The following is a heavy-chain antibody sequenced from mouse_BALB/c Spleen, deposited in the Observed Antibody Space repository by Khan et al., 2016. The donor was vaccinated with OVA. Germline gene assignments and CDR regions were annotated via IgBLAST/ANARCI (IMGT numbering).Heavy chain of an antibody. CDR3: ADHLTGSFAY. D-gene: IGHD4-1*01. CDR2: ISSGGDYT. V-gene: IGHV5-6*01. Sequence: EVELVESGGDLVKPGGSLKLSCAASGFTFSSYSMSWVRPTPDKRLEWVASISSGGDYTYYPDRVKGRFTISRDNAKNTLYLQMSDLKSEDTAMYYCADHLTGSFAYWGQGTLVTVSA. CDR1: GFTFSSYS. J-gene: IGHJ3*01.